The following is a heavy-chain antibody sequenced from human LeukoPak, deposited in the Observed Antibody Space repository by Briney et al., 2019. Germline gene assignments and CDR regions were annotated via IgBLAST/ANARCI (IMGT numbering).Heavy chain of an antibody. CDR1: GGSFSGYY. D-gene: IGHD1-26*01. V-gene: IGHV4-34*01. CDR2: INQSGST. J-gene: IGHJ5*02. Sequence: PSETLSLTCAVYGGSFSGYYWSWIRQPPGKGLEWIGEINQSGSTNYNPSLKSRVTISVDTSKNQFSLKLSSVTAADTAVYFCARGGYSRDNWFDPWGQGTLVTVSS. CDR3: ARGGYSRDNWFDP.